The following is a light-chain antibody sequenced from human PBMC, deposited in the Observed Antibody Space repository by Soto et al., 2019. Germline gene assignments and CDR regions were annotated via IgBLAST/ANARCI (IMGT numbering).Light chain of an antibody. Sequence: DIQMTQSPSSVSASVGDRVTITCRASQGVSNWLAWYQQKPGKAPKLLIYAASTLRSGVPSRFRGSGSGTDFTFTISSLQPEDFATYYCQQANSFPNTFGQGTKLEIK. J-gene: IGKJ2*01. CDR1: QGVSNW. CDR2: AAS. V-gene: IGKV1-12*01. CDR3: QQANSFPNT.